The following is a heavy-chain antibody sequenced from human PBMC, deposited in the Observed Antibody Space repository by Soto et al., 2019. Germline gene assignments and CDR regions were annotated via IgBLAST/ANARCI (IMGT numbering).Heavy chain of an antibody. CDR2: IIPILGIA. Sequence: QVQLVQSGAEVKKPGSSVKVSCKASVGTFSSYTISWVRQAPGQGLEWMGRIIPILGIANYAQKFQGRVTITADKSTSTAYMELSSLRSEDTAVYYCARWSGSSSSYYYGMDVWGQGTTVTVSS. V-gene: IGHV1-69*02. J-gene: IGHJ6*02. CDR1: VGTFSSYT. D-gene: IGHD6-13*01. CDR3: ARWSGSSSSYYYGMDV.